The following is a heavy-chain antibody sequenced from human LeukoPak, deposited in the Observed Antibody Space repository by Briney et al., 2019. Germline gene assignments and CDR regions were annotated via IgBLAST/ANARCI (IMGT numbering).Heavy chain of an antibody. D-gene: IGHD1-26*01. CDR1: GGSISSGSYC. J-gene: IGHJ4*02. V-gene: IGHV4-61*09. CDR3: ARAIVGVTPVFDC. Sequence: SETLSLTCTVSGGSISSGSYCWSWIRQPAGKGLEWIGHIYSSGSTNYNPSLKSRVTISVDTSKNQLSLKLGSVTAADTAVYYCARAIVGVTPVFDCWGQGTLVTVSS. CDR2: IYSSGST.